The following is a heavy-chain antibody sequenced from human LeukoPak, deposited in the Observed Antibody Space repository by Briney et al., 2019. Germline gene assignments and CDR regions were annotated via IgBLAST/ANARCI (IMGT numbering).Heavy chain of an antibody. J-gene: IGHJ6*02. CDR2: IKQDGSEK. V-gene: IGHV3-7*01. Sequence: PGGSLRLYCAASGFTFSSYWMSWVRQAPGKGLEWLANIKQDGSEKYYVDSVKGRFTISRDNAKNSLYLQMNSLRAEDTAVYYCARDGWQQLEYYYYYYGMDVWGQGTTVTVSS. D-gene: IGHD6-13*01. CDR1: GFTFSSYW. CDR3: ARDGWQQLEYYYYYYGMDV.